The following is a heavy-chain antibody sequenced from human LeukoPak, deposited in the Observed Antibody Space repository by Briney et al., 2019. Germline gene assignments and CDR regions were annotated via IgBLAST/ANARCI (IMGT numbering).Heavy chain of an antibody. J-gene: IGHJ2*01. CDR1: GFTFSSYS. Sequence: GGSLRLSCAASGFTFSSYSMNWVRQAPGKGLEWVSYISSSSSTIYYADSVKGRFTISRDNAKNSLYLQMNSLRAEDTAVYYCARDGDYDSSPTFDLWGRGTLVTVSS. D-gene: IGHD3-22*01. CDR2: ISSSSSTI. CDR3: ARDGDYDSSPTFDL. V-gene: IGHV3-48*04.